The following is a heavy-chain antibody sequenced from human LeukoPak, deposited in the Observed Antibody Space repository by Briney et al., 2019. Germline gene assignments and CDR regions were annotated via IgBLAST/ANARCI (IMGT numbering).Heavy chain of an antibody. J-gene: IGHJ4*02. V-gene: IGHV5-51*01. CDR2: IYPGDSDT. D-gene: IGHD5-24*01. CDR1: GYNFTNYW. Sequence: GESLKISCKGSGYNFTNYWIGWVRQMPGKGLEWMGIIYPGDSDTRYSPSFQGQVTISADKSISTAYLQWSSLKASDTAIYYCARLSGKWLQSFFNYWGPGTLVTVSS. CDR3: ARLSGKWLQSFFNY.